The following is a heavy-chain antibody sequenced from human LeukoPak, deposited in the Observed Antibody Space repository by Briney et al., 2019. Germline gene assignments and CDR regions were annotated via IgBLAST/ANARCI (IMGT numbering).Heavy chain of an antibody. J-gene: IGHJ3*02. D-gene: IGHD5-24*01. Sequence: GGSLRLSCSASGFTFSTYALHWVRQAPGKGLEYVLAISSNGGLTYYADSVKGRFTISRDNSKNTLYLQMSSLRAEDTAVYYCVKPRDGYNWGAFDIWGQGTMVTVSS. CDR2: ISSNGGLT. CDR1: GFTFSTYA. CDR3: VKPRDGYNWGAFDI. V-gene: IGHV3-64D*06.